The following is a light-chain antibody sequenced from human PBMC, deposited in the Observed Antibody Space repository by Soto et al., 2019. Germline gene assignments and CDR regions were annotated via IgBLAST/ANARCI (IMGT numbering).Light chain of an antibody. CDR3: QQRSYWPLT. J-gene: IGKJ4*01. CDR1: QSVRSF. V-gene: IGKV3-11*01. CDR2: DAS. Sequence: EIVLTQSPATLSLSPGERATLSCRASQSVRSFLAWYQQKPGQAPRLLIYDASNRATGIPARFSGSGSGTDFTLTIGSLEPEGFAVYFCQQRSYWPLTFGGGARVEIK.